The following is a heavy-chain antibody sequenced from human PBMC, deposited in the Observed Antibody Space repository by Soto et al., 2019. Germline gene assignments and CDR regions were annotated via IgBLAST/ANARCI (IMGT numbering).Heavy chain of an antibody. Sequence: QVQLVQSGPELKKPGASVKVSCKTSGYSFHNSGISWVRQAPGQGLEWMGWISVLNGYAHYGQKFQGRVIMTADTFTSTAYMELRGLRSDDTAMYYCSKNGTTWFASWGQCTPVTVSS. CDR1: GYSFHNSG. J-gene: IGHJ5*01. D-gene: IGHD1-1*01. CDR2: ISVLNGYA. V-gene: IGHV1-18*01. CDR3: SKNGTTWFAS.